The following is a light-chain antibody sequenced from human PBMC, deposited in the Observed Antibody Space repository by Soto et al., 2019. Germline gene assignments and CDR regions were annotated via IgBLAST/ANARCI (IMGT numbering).Light chain of an antibody. CDR2: EVS. Sequence: QSVLTQPASVSGSPGQSITISCTGTSSDVGGYNYVSWYQQHPGKAPKLMIYEVSNRPSGVSNRFSGSKSGNTASLTISGLQAEDGAEYYCSSYTSSSTPYAFGSGTKLTVL. V-gene: IGLV2-14*01. CDR1: SSDVGGYNY. CDR3: SSYTSSSTPYA. J-gene: IGLJ1*01.